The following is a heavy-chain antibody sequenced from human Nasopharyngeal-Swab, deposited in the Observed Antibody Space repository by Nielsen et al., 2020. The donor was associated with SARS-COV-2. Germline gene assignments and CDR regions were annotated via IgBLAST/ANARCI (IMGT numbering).Heavy chain of an antibody. J-gene: IGHJ3*02. CDR1: GGTFSSYA. V-gene: IGHV1-69*10. Sequence: SVKVSCKASGGTFSSYAISWVRQAPAQGLEWMGGIIPILGIANYAQKFQGRVTITADKSTSTAYMELSSLRSEDTAVYYCAGEIFRFLEWLLPDAFDIWGQGTMVTVSS. CDR2: IIPILGIA. CDR3: AGEIFRFLEWLLPDAFDI. D-gene: IGHD3-3*01.